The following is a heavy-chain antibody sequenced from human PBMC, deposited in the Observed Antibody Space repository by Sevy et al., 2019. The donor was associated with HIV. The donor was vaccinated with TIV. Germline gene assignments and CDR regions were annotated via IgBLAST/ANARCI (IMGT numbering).Heavy chain of an antibody. Sequence: SETLSLTCTVSGDFGIYNWAWIRQPPGKGLEWIGNINYSGSTNYNPSLKSRVTISVDTSKNQFSLKLSSVTAADTAVYYCARRKGVATPKRDYYGMDVWGQGTTVTVSS. J-gene: IGHJ6*02. V-gene: IGHV4-59*12. D-gene: IGHD5-12*01. CDR1: GDFGIYN. CDR2: INYSGST. CDR3: ARRKGVATPKRDYYGMDV.